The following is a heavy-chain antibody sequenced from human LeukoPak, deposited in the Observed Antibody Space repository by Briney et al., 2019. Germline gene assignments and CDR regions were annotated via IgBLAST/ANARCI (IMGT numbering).Heavy chain of an antibody. CDR2: IYYSGST. Sequence: PSETLSLACTVSGGSISSYYWSWIRQPPGKGLEWIGYIYYSGSTNYNPSLKSRVTISVDTSKNQFSLKLSSVTAADTAVYYCARAIGLRVLYYFDYWGQGTLVTVSS. D-gene: IGHD4-17*01. V-gene: IGHV4-59*08. CDR1: GGSISSYY. CDR3: ARAIGLRVLYYFDY. J-gene: IGHJ4*02.